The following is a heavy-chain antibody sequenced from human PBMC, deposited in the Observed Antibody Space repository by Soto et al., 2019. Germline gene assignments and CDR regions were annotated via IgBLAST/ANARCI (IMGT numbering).Heavy chain of an antibody. J-gene: IGHJ4*02. Sequence: SETLSLTCTVSGGSISSGGYYWSCVRQHPGKGLEWIGYIYDSGGTYYNPSLKSRVTISVDTSKNQFSLKLSSVTAADTAVYYCARVDSSGSFDYWGQGTLVTVSS. V-gene: IGHV4-31*03. CDR2: IYDSGGT. CDR3: ARVDSSGSFDY. CDR1: GGSISSGGYY. D-gene: IGHD6-6*01.